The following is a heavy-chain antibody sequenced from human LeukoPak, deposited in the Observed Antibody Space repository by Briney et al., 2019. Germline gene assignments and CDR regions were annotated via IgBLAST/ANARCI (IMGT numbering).Heavy chain of an antibody. V-gene: IGHV3-53*01. D-gene: IGHD3-10*01. Sequence: GGSLRLSCAASGFTVSSNYMSWVRQAPGRGLEWVSVIYSGGSTYYADSVKGRFTLSRDNSKNTLYLQMNSLRAEDTAVYYCARVGRGGLIWFGELFFDYWGQGTLVTVSS. CDR1: GFTVSSNY. CDR3: ARVGRGGLIWFGELFFDY. J-gene: IGHJ4*02. CDR2: IYSGGST.